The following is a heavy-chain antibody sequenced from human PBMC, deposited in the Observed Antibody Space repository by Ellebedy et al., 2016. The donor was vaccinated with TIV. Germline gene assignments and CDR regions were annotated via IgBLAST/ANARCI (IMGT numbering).Heavy chain of an antibody. D-gene: IGHD7-27*01. CDR1: GFTFSSYG. CDR3: ARDTPNWGFDY. Sequence: GESLKISXAASGFTFSSYGMHWVRQAPGKGLEWVAVIWYDGSNKYYADSVKGRFTISRDNAKNSLYLQMNSLRAEDTAVYYCARDTPNWGFDYWGQGTLVTVSS. J-gene: IGHJ4*02. V-gene: IGHV3-33*01. CDR2: IWYDGSNK.